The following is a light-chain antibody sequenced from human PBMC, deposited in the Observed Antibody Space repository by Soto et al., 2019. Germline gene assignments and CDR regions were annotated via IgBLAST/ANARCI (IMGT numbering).Light chain of an antibody. V-gene: IGLV2-11*01. CDR3: CSYAGSSTNYV. Sequence: QSVLTQPRSVSGSPGQSVTISCSGTNSDVGGYNSVAWYQQKPGEAPKLLLYSVTKRPSGVPDRFSGSKSGNMASLIISGLQAEDEADYYCCSYAGSSTNYVFGTGTKATVL. J-gene: IGLJ1*01. CDR1: NSDVGGYNS. CDR2: SVT.